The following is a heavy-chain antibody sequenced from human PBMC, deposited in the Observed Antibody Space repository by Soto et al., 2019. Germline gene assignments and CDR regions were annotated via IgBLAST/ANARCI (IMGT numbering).Heavy chain of an antibody. CDR3: MRARSTDSRPDY. V-gene: IGHV3-21*01. CDR1: GFTFSLYS. Sequence: SGGSLRLSCAASGFTFSLYSMIWVRQAPGKGLEWVASITSSSSYIYYEDSLKGRFTISRDNAKNSLFLQLDSLRAEDTAVYFCMRARSTDSRPDYWGQGTLVTVSS. J-gene: IGHJ4*02. CDR2: ITSSSSYI. D-gene: IGHD3-22*01.